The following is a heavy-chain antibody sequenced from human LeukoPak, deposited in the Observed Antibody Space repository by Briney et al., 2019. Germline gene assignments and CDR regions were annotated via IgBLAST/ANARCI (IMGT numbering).Heavy chain of an antibody. CDR2: IDYSGST. D-gene: IGHD1-26*01. CDR3: ARDRRRELLHAFDI. CDR1: GVTISSYY. J-gene: IGHJ3*02. Sequence: SETLSLTCAVSGVTISSYYWSWIRQPPGKGLEWIAYIDYSGSTNYNPSLKSRVTISVDASRNQFSLNLSSVTAADTAVYYCARDRRRELLHAFDIWGQGTMVTVSS. V-gene: IGHV4-59*01.